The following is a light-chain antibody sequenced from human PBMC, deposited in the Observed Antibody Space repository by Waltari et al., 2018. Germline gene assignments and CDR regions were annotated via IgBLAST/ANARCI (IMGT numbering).Light chain of an antibody. J-gene: IGKJ4*01. Sequence: DIQMTQSPSTLSASVGDRVTITCRASQSISNWLAWYQQKPGKAPKILIYKASTLESGVPTRFRGSGSGTEFTLTISSLQPDDFATYYYKEYTSYSILTF. CDR3: KEYTSYSILT. V-gene: IGKV1-5*03. CDR1: QSISNW. CDR2: KAS.